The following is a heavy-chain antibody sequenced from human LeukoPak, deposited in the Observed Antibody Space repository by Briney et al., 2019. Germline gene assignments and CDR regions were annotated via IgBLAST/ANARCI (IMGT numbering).Heavy chain of an antibody. D-gene: IGHD2-2*01. Sequence: ASVKVSCKASGGTFSSYAISWVRQAPGQGLEWMGGIIPIFGTANYAQKFQGRVTITADESTSTAYMELSSLRSEDTAVYYCARGGDIVAVPAAMIPRYLNGDYHRAEYFQHWGQGTLVTVSS. CDR2: IIPIFGTA. V-gene: IGHV1-69*13. CDR1: GGTFSSYA. CDR3: ARGGDIVAVPAAMIPRYLNGDYHRAEYFQH. J-gene: IGHJ1*01.